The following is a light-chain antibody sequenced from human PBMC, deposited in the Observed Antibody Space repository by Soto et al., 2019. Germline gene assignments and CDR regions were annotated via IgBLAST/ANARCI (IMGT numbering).Light chain of an antibody. CDR1: QRVYSN. J-gene: IGKJ5*01. Sequence: VMTQYQDYLDVSLGERATLSCRASQRVYSNLAWYQQRPGQAPRLLIYGASTRATGVPARFSGRGSGTEFTLTISSLQSEDFAVYYCQQYTNGPPNTFGHVRRLEIK. CDR3: QQYTNGPPNT. CDR2: GAS. V-gene: IGKV3-15*01.